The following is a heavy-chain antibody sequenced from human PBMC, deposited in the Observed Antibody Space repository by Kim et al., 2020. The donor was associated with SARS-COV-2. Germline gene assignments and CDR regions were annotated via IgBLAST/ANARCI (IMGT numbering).Heavy chain of an antibody. D-gene: IGHD6-13*01. CDR2: IFYAGST. CDR3: ARRGNKSWYVVFDV. J-gene: IGHJ3*01. CDR1: GGSVSSGGYY. V-gene: IGHV4-61*08. Sequence: SETLSLTCIVSGGSVSSGGYYWSWIRQSPGKGLEWFGYIFYAGSTSYNPSLESRVTISVDTAKNEFSLKVNSMTAEYTAVYFCARRGNKSWYVVFDVWG.